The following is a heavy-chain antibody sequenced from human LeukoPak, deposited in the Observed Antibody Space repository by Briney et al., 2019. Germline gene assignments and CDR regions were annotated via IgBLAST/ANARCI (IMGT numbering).Heavy chain of an antibody. V-gene: IGHV4-38-2*02. Sequence: SETLSLTCTVSGYSISSGYYWGWIRQPPGKGLEWIGSIYHSGSTYYNPSLKSRVTISVDTSKNQFSLKLSSVTAADTAVYYCARGSPRGLAFDTWGQGTMVTVSS. CDR2: IYHSGST. CDR3: ARGSPRGLAFDT. D-gene: IGHD3-16*01. CDR1: GYSISSGYY. J-gene: IGHJ3*02.